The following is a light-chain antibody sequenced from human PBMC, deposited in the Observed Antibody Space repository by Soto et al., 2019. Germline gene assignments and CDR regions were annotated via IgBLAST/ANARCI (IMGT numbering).Light chain of an antibody. J-gene: IGLJ2*01. CDR1: SGHSSYA. CDR2: LNSDGGH. Sequence: QSVLTQSPSASASLGASVKLTCTLSSGHSSYAIAWHQQQPEKAPRYLMNLNSDGGHSKGDGIPDRFSGSSSGAERYLTISSLQSEDEADYYCQTWGTGIVVLGGGTQLTVL. CDR3: QTWGTGIVV. V-gene: IGLV4-69*01.